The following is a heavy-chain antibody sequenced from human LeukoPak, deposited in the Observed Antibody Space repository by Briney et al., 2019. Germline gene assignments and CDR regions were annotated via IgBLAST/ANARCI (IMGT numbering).Heavy chain of an antibody. J-gene: IGHJ6*02. D-gene: IGHD3-22*01. V-gene: IGHV3-74*01. CDR1: GFTFSSYW. CDR2: INSDGSST. CDR3: ARSHYYDSSGYLSYYYGMDV. Sequence: GRSLSLSCAASGFTFSSYWMHWVRQAPGKGLVWVSRINSDGSSTRYADSVKGRFTISRDNAKHTLYLQMNSLRAEDTAVYYCARSHYYDSSGYLSYYYGMDVWGQGTTVTVSS.